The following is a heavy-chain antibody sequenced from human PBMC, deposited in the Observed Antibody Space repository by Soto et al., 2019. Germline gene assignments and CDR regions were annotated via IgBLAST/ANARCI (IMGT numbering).Heavy chain of an antibody. Sequence: EVQLLESGGDLVQPGGSLRLSCVASGFTFSNDDLSWVRQASGKVLEWVSAITAGGFNTYYAESVKGRFTISRDNSKNTLYLQMNSPRGEYTALYYSANNIGGFSRYSNFEYWCQGTLVNVS. CDR2: ITAGGFNT. V-gene: IGHV3-23*01. CDR3: ANNIGGFSRYSNFEY. D-gene: IGHD5-12*01. J-gene: IGHJ4*02. CDR1: GFTFSNDD.